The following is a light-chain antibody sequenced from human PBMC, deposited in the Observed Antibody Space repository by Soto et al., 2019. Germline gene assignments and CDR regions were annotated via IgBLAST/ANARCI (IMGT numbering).Light chain of an antibody. CDR1: SSDVGGYNY. J-gene: IGLJ2*01. V-gene: IGLV2-11*01. CDR3: CSYAGTYTWI. CDR2: DVT. Sequence: QSVLTQPASVSGSPGQSITISCTGTSSDVGGYNYVSWYQQHPGKAPKLMIYDVTKRPSGVPDRFSGSKSGNTASLTISGLQVEDEADYYCCSYAGTYTWIFGGGTKLTVL.